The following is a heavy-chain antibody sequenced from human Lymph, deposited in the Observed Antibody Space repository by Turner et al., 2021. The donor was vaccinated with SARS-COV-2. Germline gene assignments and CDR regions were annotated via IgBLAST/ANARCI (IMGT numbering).Heavy chain of an antibody. CDR1: GFTFSSYG. Sequence: QVQLVECGGGVAQPGRSLRLSCEACGFTFSSYGMHWVRPAPGKGLEWVAVISYDGSNIYYADSVKGRFTISRDNTKKTLYLQMNSLRAEDTAVYYCAKVRSIFGVVIGGMDVWGQGTTVTVSS. D-gene: IGHD3-3*01. J-gene: IGHJ6*02. V-gene: IGHV3-30*18. CDR3: AKVRSIFGVVIGGMDV. CDR2: ISYDGSNI.